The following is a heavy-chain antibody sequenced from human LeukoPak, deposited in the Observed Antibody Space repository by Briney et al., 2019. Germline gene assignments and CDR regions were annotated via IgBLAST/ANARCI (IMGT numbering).Heavy chain of an antibody. CDR3: AKIGYCSSASCLGDTFEI. J-gene: IGHJ3*02. Sequence: GGSLRLSCAASGFIFSNYGMHWVRQAPGKGLEWVAFIRYDGSNKYYVDSVKGRFIISRDNSKNTLYLQTNSLRPDDTAVYYCAKIGYCSSASCLGDTFEIWAEGQWSPSLQ. V-gene: IGHV3-30*02. CDR1: GFIFSNYG. D-gene: IGHD2-2*01. CDR2: IRYDGSNK.